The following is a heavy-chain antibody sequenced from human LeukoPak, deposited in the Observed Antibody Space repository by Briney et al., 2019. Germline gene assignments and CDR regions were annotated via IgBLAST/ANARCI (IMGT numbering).Heavy chain of an antibody. CDR3: ARESRYSSSSDFDY. Sequence: SETLSLACTVSGGSISSYYWSWIRQPAGKGLEWIGRIYTSGSTNYNPSLKSRVTMSVDTSKNQFSLKLSSVTAADTAVYYCARESRYSSSSDFDYWGQGTLVTVSS. CDR1: GGSISSYY. V-gene: IGHV4-4*07. J-gene: IGHJ4*02. D-gene: IGHD6-6*01. CDR2: IYTSGST.